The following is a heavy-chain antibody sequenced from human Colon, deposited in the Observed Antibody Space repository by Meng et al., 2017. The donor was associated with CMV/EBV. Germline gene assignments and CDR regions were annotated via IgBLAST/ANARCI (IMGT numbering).Heavy chain of an antibody. D-gene: IGHD2-2*01. CDR3: ARVVGYCSGSSCPPRRWFDL. CDR1: STYS. Sequence: STYSMPWVRLSPGQGLGWLGGIVPVVGTANYTQSFRDRLTITADKSTSTAYMELSSLRSDDTAVYFCARVVGYCSGSSCPPRRWFDLWGQGTLVTVSS. CDR2: IVPVVGTA. J-gene: IGHJ5*02. V-gene: IGHV1-69*06.